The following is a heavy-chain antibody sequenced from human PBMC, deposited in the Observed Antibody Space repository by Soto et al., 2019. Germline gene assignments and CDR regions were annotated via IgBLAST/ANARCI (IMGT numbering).Heavy chain of an antibody. Sequence: GSLRLSCAASGFTFSSYSMNWVRQAPGKGLEWVSSISSSSSYIYYADSVKGRFTISRDNAKNSLYLQMNSLRAEDTAVYYCASDFAAAAGLFDYWGQGTLVTVSS. CDR2: ISSSSSYI. D-gene: IGHD6-13*01. CDR1: GFTFSSYS. V-gene: IGHV3-21*01. CDR3: ASDFAAAAGLFDY. J-gene: IGHJ4*02.